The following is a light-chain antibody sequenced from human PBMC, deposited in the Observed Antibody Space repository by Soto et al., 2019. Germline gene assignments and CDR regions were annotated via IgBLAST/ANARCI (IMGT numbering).Light chain of an antibody. Sequence: QPVLTQSPSASASLGASVKLTCTLNSGHSSYAIAWHQQQPEKGPRYLMKLNSDGSHSKADGIPDRFSGSSSGAERYLTISSLQSEDEADYYCQTWGAGIQVFGGGTKVTVL. CDR3: QTWGAGIQV. CDR2: LNSDGSH. J-gene: IGLJ3*02. V-gene: IGLV4-69*01. CDR1: SGHSSYA.